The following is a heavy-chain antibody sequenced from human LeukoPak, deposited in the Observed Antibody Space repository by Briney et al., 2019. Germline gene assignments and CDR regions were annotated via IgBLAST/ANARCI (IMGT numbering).Heavy chain of an antibody. Sequence: GGSLRLSCAASGLTVSSSYMRWGRQAPGKGLEWVSVIYSGGSTYYADSVESRLRISIDNYKNTLYLQTNSLRAEETAVYYCARGDREGIVALDVSRERSTVTVSS. CDR1: GLTVSSSY. D-gene: IGHD5-24*01. CDR3: ARGDREGIVALDV. J-gene: IGHJ3*01. V-gene: IGHV3-53*01. CDR2: IYSGGST.